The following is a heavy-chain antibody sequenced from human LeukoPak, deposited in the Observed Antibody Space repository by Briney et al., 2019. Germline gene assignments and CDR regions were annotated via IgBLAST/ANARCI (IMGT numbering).Heavy chain of an antibody. Sequence: GGSLRLSCAGSGFTFSSHGMNWVRQAPGKGLEWVSFISYNSNYIFYADSVKGRFTISRDNAKNSLYLQMNSLRAEDTAVYYCARDNGPTRFTMVRGTYAFDIWGQGTMVTVSS. CDR2: ISYNSNYI. CDR3: ARDNGPTRFTMVRGTYAFDI. D-gene: IGHD3-10*01. J-gene: IGHJ3*02. CDR1: GFTFSSHG. V-gene: IGHV3-21*01.